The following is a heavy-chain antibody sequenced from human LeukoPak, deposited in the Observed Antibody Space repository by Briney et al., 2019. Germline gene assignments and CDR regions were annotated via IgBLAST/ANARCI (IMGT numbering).Heavy chain of an antibody. J-gene: IGHJ2*01. Sequence: SQTLSLTCAISGDSVSSNSAAWNWIRQSPSRGLEWPGRTYYRSKWYNDYAVSVKSRITINPDTSKNQFSLQLNSVTPEDTAVYYCARGDCGGDCYSETGWYFDLWGRGTLVTVSS. CDR2: TYYRSKWYN. CDR1: GDSVSSNSAA. CDR3: ARGDCGGDCYSETGWYFDL. V-gene: IGHV6-1*01. D-gene: IGHD2-21*02.